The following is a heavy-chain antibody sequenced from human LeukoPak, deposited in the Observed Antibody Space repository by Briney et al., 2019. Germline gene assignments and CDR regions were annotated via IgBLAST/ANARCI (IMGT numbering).Heavy chain of an antibody. V-gene: IGHV1-69*05. CDR2: IIPIFGTA. CDR1: GGTFSSYA. CDR3: ARDWTVYSSSYFDY. Sequence: SVKVSCKASGGTFSSYAISWVRQAPGQGLEWMGRIIPIFGTANYAQNFQGRVTITTDESTSTAYMELSSLRSEDTAVYYCARDWTVYSSSYFDYWGQGTLVTVSS. J-gene: IGHJ4*02. D-gene: IGHD6-6*01.